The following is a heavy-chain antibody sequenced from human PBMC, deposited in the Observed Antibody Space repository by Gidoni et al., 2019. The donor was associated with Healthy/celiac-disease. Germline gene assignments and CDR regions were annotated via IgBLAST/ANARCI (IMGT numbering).Heavy chain of an antibody. CDR2: IYTSGST. D-gene: IGHD6-13*01. CDR3: ARDVEYSSSWEGVFDY. Sequence: QVQLQESGPGLVKPSQTLSLTCTVPGGSISSGRYYWSWIRQPAGKGLEWIGRIYTSGSTNYNPSLKSRVTISVDTSKNQFSLKLSSVTAADTAVYYCARDVEYSSSWEGVFDYWGQGTLVTVSS. V-gene: IGHV4-61*02. CDR1: GGSISSGRYY. J-gene: IGHJ4*02.